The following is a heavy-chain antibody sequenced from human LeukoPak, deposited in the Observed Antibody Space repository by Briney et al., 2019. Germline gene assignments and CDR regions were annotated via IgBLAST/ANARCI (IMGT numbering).Heavy chain of an antibody. CDR2: ISPDGSSA. J-gene: IGHJ4*02. Sequence: GGSLRLSCAASGFTFSSYWMHWVRQAPGKGLVWVSRISPDGSSALYADSVKGRFTISRDNAKNTLYLQMNSLRAEDTAVYYCAKDSSGYLVGARSLDYWGQGTLVTVSS. CDR1: GFTFSSYW. D-gene: IGHD3-22*01. CDR3: AKDSSGYLVGARSLDY. V-gene: IGHV3-74*01.